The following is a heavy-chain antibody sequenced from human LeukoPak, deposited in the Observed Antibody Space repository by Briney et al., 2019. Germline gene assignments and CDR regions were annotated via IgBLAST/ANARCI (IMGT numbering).Heavy chain of an antibody. Sequence: ASVKVSCKASGYTFTSYDINWVRQATGQGLEWMGWMNPNSGNTGYAQKFQGRVTITRNTSISTAYMELSSLRSGDTAVYYCARGAYYSYCSGGSCYSGWFDPWGQGTLVTVPS. J-gene: IGHJ5*02. CDR2: MNPNSGNT. V-gene: IGHV1-8*03. CDR1: GYTFTSYD. D-gene: IGHD2-15*01. CDR3: ARGAYYSYCSGGSCYSGWFDP.